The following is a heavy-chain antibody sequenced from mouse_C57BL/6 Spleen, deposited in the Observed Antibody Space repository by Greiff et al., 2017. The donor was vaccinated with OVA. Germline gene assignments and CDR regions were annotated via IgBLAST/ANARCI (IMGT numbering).Heavy chain of an antibody. CDR3: ARQLTGTTDYFDY. V-gene: IGHV5-9*01. D-gene: IGHD4-1*01. CDR2: ISGGGGNT. CDR1: GFTFSSYT. Sequence: DVQLVESGGGLVKPGGSLKLSCAASGFTFSSYTMSWVRQTPEKRLEWVATISGGGGNTYYPDSVKGRFTISRDNAKNTLYLQMSSLRSEDTALYYCARQLTGTTDYFDYWGQGTTLTVSS. J-gene: IGHJ2*01.